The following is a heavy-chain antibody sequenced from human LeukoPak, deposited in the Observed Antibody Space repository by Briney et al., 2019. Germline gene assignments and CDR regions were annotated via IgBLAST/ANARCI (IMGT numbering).Heavy chain of an antibody. J-gene: IGHJ4*02. CDR2: ISGSGGST. CDR1: GFTFSSYA. Sequence: GGSLRLSCAASGFTFSSYAMSWVRQAPRKGLEWVSAISGSGGSTYYADSVKGRFTISRDNSKNTLYLQMNSLRAEDTAVYYCAKGSQSRSIAWVGYWGQGTLVTVSS. V-gene: IGHV3-23*01. D-gene: IGHD6-6*01. CDR3: AKGSQSRSIAWVGY.